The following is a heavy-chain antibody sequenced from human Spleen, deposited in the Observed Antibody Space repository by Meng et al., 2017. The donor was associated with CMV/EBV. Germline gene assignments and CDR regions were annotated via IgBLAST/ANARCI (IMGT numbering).Heavy chain of an antibody. J-gene: IGHJ4*02. CDR3: ARTPFRDYFDS. Sequence: SETLSLTCTVSGGSLSGYYWTWIRQTPGQGLQWIGDIYYTGRTDNNPALNSRVTISVDRSQNQESLTLTSVTAADTAMYYCARTPFRDYFDSWGQGTLVTVSS. CDR1: GGSLSGYY. V-gene: IGHV4-34*01. CDR2: IYYTGRT.